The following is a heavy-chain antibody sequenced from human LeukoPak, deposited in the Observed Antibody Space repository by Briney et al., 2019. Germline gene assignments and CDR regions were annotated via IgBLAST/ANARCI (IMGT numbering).Heavy chain of an antibody. Sequence: SETLSLTSTVSGGSISSSSYYWGWIRQPPGKWLGWIGSIYYSGSTYYNPSLKSRATISVDTSKNQFSLKLSSVTAADTAVSYCARDQYYDFWSGYQYYFDYWGQGTLVTVSS. CDR2: IYYSGST. CDR3: ARDQYYDFWSGYQYYFDY. J-gene: IGHJ4*02. CDR1: GGSISSSSYY. D-gene: IGHD3-3*01. V-gene: IGHV4-39*07.